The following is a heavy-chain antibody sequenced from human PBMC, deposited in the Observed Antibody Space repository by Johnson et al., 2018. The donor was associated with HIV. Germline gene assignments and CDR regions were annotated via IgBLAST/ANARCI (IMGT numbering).Heavy chain of an antibody. CDR1: GFTFTTYA. CDR3: VRGRGHSGFDIDDDAFDI. D-gene: IGHD6-19*01. CDR2: ISYDGAYK. J-gene: IGHJ3*02. V-gene: IGHV3-30*04. Sequence: QEQLVESGGGMVQPGRSLRLSCAASGFTFTTYALHWVRRAPGKGLECVAVISYDGAYKYYADSVKGRFTLSRDNSGNTLYLEINSLRAEDTAVYYCVRGRGHSGFDIDDDAFDIWGQGTMVTVSP.